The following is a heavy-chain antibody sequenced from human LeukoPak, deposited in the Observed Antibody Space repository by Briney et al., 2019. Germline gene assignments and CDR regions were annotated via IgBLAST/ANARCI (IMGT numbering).Heavy chain of an antibody. CDR2: INPNTGGS. Sequence: ASVKVSGKASGYTFTGYYMHWVRQAPGQGLEWMGWINPNTGGSNYAQKFQGRVTMTRDTSISTPYMELSRLRSDDTAVYYCARAHWNGAFDIWGQGTMVTVSS. D-gene: IGHD1-1*01. CDR1: GYTFTGYY. CDR3: ARAHWNGAFDI. V-gene: IGHV1-2*02. J-gene: IGHJ3*02.